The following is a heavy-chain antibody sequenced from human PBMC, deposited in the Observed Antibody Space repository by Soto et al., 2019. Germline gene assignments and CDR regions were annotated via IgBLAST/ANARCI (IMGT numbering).Heavy chain of an antibody. CDR1: GFTFSSYA. CDR2: ISYDGSNK. CDR3: ARSYSSSRDYGMHV. J-gene: IGHJ6*02. Sequence: QVQLVESGGGVVQPGRSLRLSCAASGFTFSSYAMHWVRQAPGKGLEWVAVISYDGSNKYYADSVKGRFTISRDNSKNTLYLQMNSLRAEDTAVYYCARSYSSSRDYGMHVWGQGTTVTVSS. D-gene: IGHD6-13*01. V-gene: IGHV3-30-3*01.